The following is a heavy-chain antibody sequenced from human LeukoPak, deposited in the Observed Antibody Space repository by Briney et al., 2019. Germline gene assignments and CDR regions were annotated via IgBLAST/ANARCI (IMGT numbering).Heavy chain of an antibody. CDR3: ARGNYGDYTHNWFDP. D-gene: IGHD4-17*01. CDR2: IKQDGSEK. J-gene: IGHJ5*02. Sequence: GGSLRLSCAASGFTFSSYWMSWVRQAPGKGLEWVANIKQDGSEKYYVDSVKGRFTISRDNAKNSLYLQMNSLRAEDTAVYYCARGNYGDYTHNWFDPWGQGTLVTVSS. CDR1: GFTFSSYW. V-gene: IGHV3-7*03.